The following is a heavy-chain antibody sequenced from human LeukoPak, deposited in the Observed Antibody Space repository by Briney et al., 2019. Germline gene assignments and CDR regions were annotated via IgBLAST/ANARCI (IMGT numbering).Heavy chain of an antibody. CDR3: ARVPPRSSGWYFFDY. CDR2: IYYSGST. D-gene: IGHD6-19*01. J-gene: IGHJ4*02. Sequence: SETLSLTCTVSGGSISSYYWSWIRQPPGKGLEWIGHIYYSGSTNYNPSLKSRVTISVDTSKNQFSLELNSVTAADTAVYYCARVPPRSSGWYFFDYWGQGTLVTVSS. V-gene: IGHV4-59*01. CDR1: GGSISSYY.